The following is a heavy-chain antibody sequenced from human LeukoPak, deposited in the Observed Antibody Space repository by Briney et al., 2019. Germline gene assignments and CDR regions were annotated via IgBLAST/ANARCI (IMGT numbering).Heavy chain of an antibody. CDR2: MNPNSGNT. J-gene: IGHJ5*02. CDR3: AREESRIESPCLDP. Sequence: ASVKVSCKASGYTFSSYAMNWVRQATGQGLEWMGWMNPNSGNTGYAQKFQGRVTMTTDTSTSTAYMELRSLRSDDTAVYYCAREESRIESPCLDPWGQGTLVTVSS. D-gene: IGHD2-15*01. V-gene: IGHV1-8*01. CDR1: GYTFSSYA.